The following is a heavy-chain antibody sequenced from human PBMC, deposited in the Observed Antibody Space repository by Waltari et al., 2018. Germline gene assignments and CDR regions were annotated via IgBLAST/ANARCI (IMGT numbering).Heavy chain of an antibody. Sequence: QAQLVQSGAEVKKPGASVKVSCKASGYTFTGYYMNWVRQAPGQGLEWMGWINPNSGGTNSAQKFQGRVTMPRDTSISTAYMELSRLRSDDTAVYYCAVGLVKNWFDPWGQGTLVTVSS. CDR2: INPNSGGT. J-gene: IGHJ5*02. V-gene: IGHV1-2*02. CDR1: GYTFTGYY. CDR3: AVGLVKNWFDP. D-gene: IGHD3-22*01.